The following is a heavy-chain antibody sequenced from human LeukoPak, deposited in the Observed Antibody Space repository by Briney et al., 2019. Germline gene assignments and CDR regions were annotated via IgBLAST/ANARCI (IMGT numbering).Heavy chain of an antibody. V-gene: IGHV4-61*01. Sequence: PSETLSLTCTVSGGSVSSGNYYWSWIRQPPGKGLEWIGYIYYSGSTNYNPSLKSRVTISVDTSKNQFSLKLSSVTAADTAVYYCARMYYYGSGSYWYYFDYWGQGTLVTVSS. J-gene: IGHJ4*02. D-gene: IGHD3-10*01. CDR1: GGSVSSGNYY. CDR2: IYYSGST. CDR3: ARMYYYGSGSYWYYFDY.